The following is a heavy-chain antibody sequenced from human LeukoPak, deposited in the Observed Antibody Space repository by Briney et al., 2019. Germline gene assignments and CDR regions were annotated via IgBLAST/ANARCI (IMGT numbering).Heavy chain of an antibody. CDR2: ISSSGSTI. CDR1: GFTFSDYY. Sequence: GGSLRLSCAASGFTFSDYYMNWVRQAPGKGLEWVSYISSSGSTIFDADSVKGRFTISRDNAKNSLYLQMHSLRVEDTAVYYCARSPDYGLGDNYYMDVWGTGTTVTVSS. V-gene: IGHV3-11*04. J-gene: IGHJ6*03. CDR3: ARSPDYGLGDNYYMDV. D-gene: IGHD4/OR15-4a*01.